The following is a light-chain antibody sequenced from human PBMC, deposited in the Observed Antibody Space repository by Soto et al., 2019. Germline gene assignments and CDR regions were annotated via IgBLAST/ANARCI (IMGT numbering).Light chain of an antibody. J-gene: IGKJ4*01. CDR3: QQYNNWPLT. Sequence: EIVMTQSPATLSVSPGERAALSCRASQSVTSNLAWYQQKPGQAHRLLIYGASTRATGIPARFSGSGSGTEFTLTISSLQSGDFAVYYCQQYNNWPLTFGGGTKVEIK. CDR1: QSVTSN. V-gene: IGKV3-15*01. CDR2: GAS.